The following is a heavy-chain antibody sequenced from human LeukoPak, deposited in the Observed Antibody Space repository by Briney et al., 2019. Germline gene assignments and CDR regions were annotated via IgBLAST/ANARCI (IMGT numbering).Heavy chain of an antibody. CDR3: AKVLQAQSNGLLNILWWLH. Sequence: GGSLRLSCAASGFTFSSYSMNWVRQAPGKGLEWVSAISGSGGSTYYADSVKGRFTISRDNSKNTLYLQMNSLRAEDTAVYYCAKVLQAQSNGLLNILWWLHWGQGTLVTVSS. V-gene: IGHV3-23*01. CDR2: ISGSGGST. D-gene: IGHD3-10*01. CDR1: GFTFSSYS. J-gene: IGHJ4*02.